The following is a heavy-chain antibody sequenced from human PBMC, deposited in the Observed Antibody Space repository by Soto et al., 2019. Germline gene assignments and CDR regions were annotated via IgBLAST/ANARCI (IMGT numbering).Heavy chain of an antibody. D-gene: IGHD1-26*01. CDR2: ISGSGGST. CDR3: AKESGSGSYFRDYYYYYYGMDV. Sequence: PGGSLRLSCAASGFTFSSYAMSWVRQAPGKGLEWVSAISGSGGSTYYADSVKGRFTISRDNSKNTLYLQMNSLRAEDTAVYYCAKESGSGSYFRDYYYYYYGMDVWGQGTTVTVSS. V-gene: IGHV3-23*01. CDR1: GFTFSSYA. J-gene: IGHJ6*02.